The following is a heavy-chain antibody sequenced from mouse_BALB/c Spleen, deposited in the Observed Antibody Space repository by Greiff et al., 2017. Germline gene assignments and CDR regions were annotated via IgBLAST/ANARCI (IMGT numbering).Heavy chain of an antibody. CDR1: GYTFTSYW. Sequence: QVQLQQSGAELVKPGASVKLSCKASGYTFTSYWMHWVKQRPGQGLEWIGEINPSNGRTNYNEKFKSKATLTVDKSSSTAYMQLSSLTSEDSAVYYCARGGPTGTYAMDYWGQGTSVTVSA. D-gene: IGHD4-1*02. J-gene: IGHJ4*01. V-gene: IGHV1S81*02. CDR3: ARGGPTGTYAMDY. CDR2: INPSNGRT.